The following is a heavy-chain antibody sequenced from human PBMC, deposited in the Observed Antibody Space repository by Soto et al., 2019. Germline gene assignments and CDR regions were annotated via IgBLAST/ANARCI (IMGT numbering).Heavy chain of an antibody. CDR1: GGTFSSYT. V-gene: IGHV1-69*02. Sequence: QVQLVQSGAEVKKPGSSVKVSCKASGGTFSSYTISWVRQAPGQGLEWMGRSIPILGIANYEQKLQRRVTITADKTTSTAYMELSSLRSEETAVYYCARVWSRDGYPGGGMDVWGQGTTVTVSS. J-gene: IGHJ6*02. CDR2: SIPILGIA. D-gene: IGHD3-3*01. CDR3: ARVWSRDGYPGGGMDV.